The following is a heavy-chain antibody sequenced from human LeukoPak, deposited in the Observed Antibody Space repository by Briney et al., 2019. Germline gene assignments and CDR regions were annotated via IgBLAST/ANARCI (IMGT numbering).Heavy chain of an antibody. J-gene: IGHJ4*02. V-gene: IGHV3-20*04. Sequence: GGSLRLSCAASGFTFDDYGMSWVRQAPGKGLEWVSGISWNDGSTGYADSVKGRFTISRDNAKNSLYLQMNSLRTEDTALYYCARGLVPAANYWGQGTLVTVSS. D-gene: IGHD2-2*01. CDR2: ISWNDGST. CDR1: GFTFDDYG. CDR3: ARGLVPAANY.